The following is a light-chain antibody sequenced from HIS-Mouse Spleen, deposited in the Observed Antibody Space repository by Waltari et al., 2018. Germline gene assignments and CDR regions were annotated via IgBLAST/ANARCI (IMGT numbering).Light chain of an antibody. CDR2: DDS. CDR1: HIGSKS. CDR3: QVWDSSSDHRV. V-gene: IGLV3-21*02. J-gene: IGLJ3*02. Sequence: SYVLTQPPSVSVAPGPTARITCGGNHIGSKSWPWYQQKPGQAPVLVVYDDSDRPSGIPERFSGSNSGNTATLTISRVEAGDEADYYCQVWDSSSDHRVFGGGTKLTVL.